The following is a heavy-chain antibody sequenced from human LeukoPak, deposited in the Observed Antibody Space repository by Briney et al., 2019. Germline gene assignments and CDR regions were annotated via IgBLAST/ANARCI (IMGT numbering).Heavy chain of an antibody. D-gene: IGHD6-13*01. CDR2: ISAYNGNT. V-gene: IGHV1-18*01. CDR1: GYTFTSYG. J-gene: IGHJ4*02. Sequence: GESLKISCKASGYTFTSYGISWVRQAPGQGLEWMGWISAYNGNTNYAQKLQGRVTMTTDTSTSTAYMELRSLRSDDTAVYYCARSSSWDLRLDYWGQGTLVTVSS. CDR3: ARSSSWDLRLDY.